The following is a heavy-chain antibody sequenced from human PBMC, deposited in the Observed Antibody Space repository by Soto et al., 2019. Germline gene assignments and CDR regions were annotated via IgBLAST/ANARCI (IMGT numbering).Heavy chain of an antibody. V-gene: IGHV5-51*01. CDR2: IYPGDSDT. J-gene: IGHJ5*02. Sequence: GASLKISCQGSGYSFTSYWIGWVRQMPGKGLEWMGIIYPGDSDTRYSPSFQGQVTISADKSISTAYLQWSSLKASDTAMYYCARHRDEYYYGSGSYSRHNRFDPWGQGTLVTVSS. D-gene: IGHD3-10*01. CDR3: ARHRDEYYYGSGSYSRHNRFDP. CDR1: GYSFTSYW.